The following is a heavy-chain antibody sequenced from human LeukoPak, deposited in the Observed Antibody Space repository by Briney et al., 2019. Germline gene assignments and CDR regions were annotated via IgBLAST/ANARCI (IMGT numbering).Heavy chain of an antibody. CDR3: AKDSYYYDSSGYYPVDY. CDR1: GFTFSSYG. D-gene: IGHD3-22*01. V-gene: IGHV3-30*02. Sequence: GGSLRLSCAASGFTFSSYGMHWVRQAPGKGLEWVAFIRYDGSNKYYADSVKGRFTISRDNSKNTLYLQMNSLRAEDTAVYYCAKDSYYYDSSGYYPVDYWGQGTLVTVSS. CDR2: IRYDGSNK. J-gene: IGHJ4*02.